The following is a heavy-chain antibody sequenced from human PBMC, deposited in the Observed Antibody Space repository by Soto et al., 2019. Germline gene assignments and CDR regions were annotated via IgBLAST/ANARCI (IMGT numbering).Heavy chain of an antibody. V-gene: IGHV3-21*01. CDR1: GFSFNVYT. D-gene: IGHD7-27*01. CDR3: ASLTGGAF. CDR2: ITSRSDYI. J-gene: IGHJ4*02. Sequence: GGSLRLACVASGFSFNVYTMNWVRQAPGKGLEWVSSITSRSDYIYYTDSVKGRFTISRDNAKNSLYLQMNSLRAEDTAVYSCASLTGGAFWGQGTLVTVSS.